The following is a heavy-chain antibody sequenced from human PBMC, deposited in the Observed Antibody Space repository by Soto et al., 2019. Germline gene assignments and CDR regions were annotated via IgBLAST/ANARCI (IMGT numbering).Heavy chain of an antibody. D-gene: IGHD2-8*01. CDR2: VYYTGNT. CDR3: APLTVSLSGTYGIHV. V-gene: IGHV4-59*08. CDR1: GGSIVSYY. J-gene: IGHJ6*02. Sequence: SETLCISCTFSGGSIVSYYWAWIRQVPGKGLEWIGYVYYTGNTNDNPSLKSRLTLSVDTSKNQFSVRLTSVTAADTAVYYCAPLTVSLSGTYGIHVWGQGTTVTVSS.